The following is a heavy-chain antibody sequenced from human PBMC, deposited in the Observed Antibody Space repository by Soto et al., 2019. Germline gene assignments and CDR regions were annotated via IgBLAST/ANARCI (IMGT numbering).Heavy chain of an antibody. CDR2: IYSGGNP. CDR3: ARGPNSDC. J-gene: IGHJ4*02. V-gene: IGHV3-53*01. Sequence: EARLVQSGGGLVQPGGSLRLSCAASGFSVGGNYMSWVRQAPGKGLELVSLIYSGGNPFYADSMKGRFTLSRDNSNNMLYLQMDSLRAEDTAVYYCARGPNSDCWGQGTLVIVSS. D-gene: IGHD2-21*01. CDR1: GFSVGGNY.